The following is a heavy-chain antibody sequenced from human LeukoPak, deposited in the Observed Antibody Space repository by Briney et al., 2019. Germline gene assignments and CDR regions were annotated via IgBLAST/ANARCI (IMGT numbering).Heavy chain of an antibody. CDR3: ARVTGYMIEDYFDY. D-gene: IGHD3-9*01. J-gene: IGHJ4*02. V-gene: IGHV4-61*02. Sequence: SETLSLTCTVSGGSISSGSYYWSWIRQPAGKGLEWIGRIYTSGSTNYNPSLKSRVTISVDTSKNQFSLKLSSVTAADTAVYYCARVTGYMIEDYFDYWGQGILVTVSS. CDR1: GGSISSGSYY. CDR2: IYTSGST.